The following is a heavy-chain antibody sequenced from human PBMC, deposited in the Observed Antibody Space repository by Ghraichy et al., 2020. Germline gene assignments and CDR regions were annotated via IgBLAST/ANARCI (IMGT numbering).Heavy chain of an antibody. J-gene: IGHJ4*02. CDR1: GFILSDHW. D-gene: IGHD3-10*01. CDR2: SRGKARSYTT. CDR3: TRVAGSGSYREFDY. Sequence: GSLRLSCAASGFILSDHWMDWVRQAPGKGLEWVGRSRGKARSYTTEYAASVKGRFTISRDDSKNSLSLQMNSLKTEDTAVYYCTRVAGSGSYREFDYWGQGTLVTVSS. V-gene: IGHV3-72*01.